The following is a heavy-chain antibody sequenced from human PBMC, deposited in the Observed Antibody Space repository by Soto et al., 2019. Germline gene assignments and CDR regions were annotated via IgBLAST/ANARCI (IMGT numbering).Heavy chain of an antibody. CDR1: GFTFSTYA. J-gene: IGHJ4*02. CDR3: ARVIGLGWSDY. D-gene: IGHD1-26*01. Sequence: EVQLVESGGGLVQPGGSLRLSCAASGFTFSTYAMNWVRQAPGKGLEWVSYIGSNSRIIYYADSVKGRFTISRDNAKNSLYLQMNSLRAEDTAVYYWARVIGLGWSDYWGQGTLVTVSS. CDR2: IGSNSRII. V-gene: IGHV3-48*01.